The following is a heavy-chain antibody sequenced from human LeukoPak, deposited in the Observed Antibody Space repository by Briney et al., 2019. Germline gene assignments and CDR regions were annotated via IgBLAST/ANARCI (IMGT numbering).Heavy chain of an antibody. Sequence: GASVKVSCKASGYTFTGYYMHWVRQAPGQGLEWMGGIIPIFGTANYAQKFQGRVTITADESTSTAYMELSSLRSEDTAVYYCARVVSGTERAGFDYWGQGTLVTVSS. D-gene: IGHD1-26*01. J-gene: IGHJ4*02. CDR2: IIPIFGTA. CDR3: ARVVSGTERAGFDY. CDR1: GYTFTGYY. V-gene: IGHV1-69*13.